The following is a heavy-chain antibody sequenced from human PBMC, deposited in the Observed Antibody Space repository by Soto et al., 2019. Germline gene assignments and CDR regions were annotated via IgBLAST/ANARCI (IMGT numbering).Heavy chain of an antibody. J-gene: IGHJ6*02. CDR3: ARARYIVVVPAKPKSPSTVIAVAGTSGPHYYYGMDV. Sequence: GASVKVSCKASGGTFSSYAISWVRQAPGQGLEWMGGIIPIFGTANYAQKFQGRVTITADKSTSTAYMELSSLRSEDTAVYYCARARYIVVVPAKPKSPSTVIAVAGTSGPHYYYGMDVWGQGXTVTVYS. CDR1: GGTFSSYA. V-gene: IGHV1-69*06. CDR2: IIPIFGTA. D-gene: IGHD2-2*01.